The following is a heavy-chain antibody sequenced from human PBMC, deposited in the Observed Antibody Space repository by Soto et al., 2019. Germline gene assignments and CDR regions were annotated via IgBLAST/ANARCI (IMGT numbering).Heavy chain of an antibody. J-gene: IGHJ4*02. CDR3: ARGGYSSGPFDY. D-gene: IGHD6-19*01. Sequence: GSLRLSCAASGFTFSSYSMNWVRQAPGKGLEWVSSISSSSSYIYYADSVKGRFTISRDNAKNSLYLQMNSLRAEDTAVYYCARGGYSSGPFDYWGQGTQVTVS. CDR1: GFTFSSYS. V-gene: IGHV3-21*01. CDR2: ISSSSSYI.